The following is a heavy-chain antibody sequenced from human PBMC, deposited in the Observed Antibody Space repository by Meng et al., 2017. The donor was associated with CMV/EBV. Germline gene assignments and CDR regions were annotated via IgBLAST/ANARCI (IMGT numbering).Heavy chain of an antibody. CDR2: ISSSSSTI. J-gene: IGHJ3*02. D-gene: IGHD3-22*01. CDR1: GFTFSSYS. Sequence: GESLKISCAASGFTFSSYSMNWVRQAPGKGLEWVSYISSSSSTIYYADSVKGRFTISRDNAKNSLYLQMNMLRAEDTAVYYCARESPIGVDIWGQGTMVTVSS. CDR3: ARESPIGVDI. V-gene: IGHV3-48*04.